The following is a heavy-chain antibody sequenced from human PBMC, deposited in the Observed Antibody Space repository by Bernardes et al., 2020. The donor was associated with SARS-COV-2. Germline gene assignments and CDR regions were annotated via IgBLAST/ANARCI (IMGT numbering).Heavy chain of an antibody. CDR1: GFTISNNY. J-gene: IGHJ4*02. V-gene: IGHV3-53*01. Sequence: LRLSCAASGFTISNNYVTWFRQAPGKGLEWVSVIYSDGSTYYADSVKGRFTISRDNSKNTLHLQMNSLRAEDTAVYYCARGASNYHYWGRGTLVTVSS. D-gene: IGHD4-4*01. CDR2: IYSDGST. CDR3: ARGASNYHY.